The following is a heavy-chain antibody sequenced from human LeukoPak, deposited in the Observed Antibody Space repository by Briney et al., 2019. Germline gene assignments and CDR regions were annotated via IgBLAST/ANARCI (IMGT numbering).Heavy chain of an antibody. Sequence: ASVKVSCKVSGYTLTELSMHWVRQAPGKGLEWMGGFDPEDGETIYAQKFQGRVTMTEDTSTDTAYMELSSLRSEDTAVYYCATPRFRSHDRRVDNWFDPWGQGTLVTVSS. CDR1: GYTLTELS. V-gene: IGHV1-24*01. CDR2: FDPEDGET. CDR3: ATPRFRSHDRRVDNWFDP. D-gene: IGHD2-15*01. J-gene: IGHJ5*02.